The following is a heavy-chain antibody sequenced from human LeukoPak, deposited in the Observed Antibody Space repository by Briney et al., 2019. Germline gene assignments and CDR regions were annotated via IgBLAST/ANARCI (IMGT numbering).Heavy chain of an antibody. J-gene: IGHJ6*03. CDR2: IYPGDSDT. D-gene: IGHD1-1*01. CDR3: ARLGTPYYYYYMDV. V-gene: IGHV5-51*01. Sequence: GESLQISCQGSGYTFSNYWIAWVRHMPGNGREWMGIIYPGDSDTKYSPSFQGQVSISADKSINTAYLQWRSVKASDTAIYYCARLGTPYYYYYMDVWGRGTTVTVSS. CDR1: GYTFSNYW.